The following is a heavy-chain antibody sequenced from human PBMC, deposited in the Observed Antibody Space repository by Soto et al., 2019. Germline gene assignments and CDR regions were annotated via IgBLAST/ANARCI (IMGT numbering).Heavy chain of an antibody. D-gene: IGHD6-13*01. CDR2: FDPEGGEA. CDR1: GHTLTELS. J-gene: IGHJ4*02. Sequence: ASVKVSCKISGHTLTELSIHWVRQAPGKGLEWMGGFDPEGGEASYAQKFQGRVTMTRDTSTSTVYMELRSLRSEDTAVYYCATPELSSSFDYWGQGTLVTVSS. V-gene: IGHV1-24*01. CDR3: ATPELSSSFDY.